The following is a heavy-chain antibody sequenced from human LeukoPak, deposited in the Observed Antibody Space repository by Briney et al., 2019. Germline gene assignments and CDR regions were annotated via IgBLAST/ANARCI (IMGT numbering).Heavy chain of an antibody. CDR1: GWTFSGYY. CDR3: ARLWASDYYDSSGYRPRDY. Sequence: SETLSLTCAVYGWTFSGYYWSWIRQPPGKGLEWIGEINHSGSTNYNPSLKSRVTISVDTSKNQFSLKLSSVTAADTAVYYCARLWASDYYDSSGYRPRDYWGQGTLVTVSS. J-gene: IGHJ4*02. CDR2: INHSGST. D-gene: IGHD3-22*01. V-gene: IGHV4-34*01.